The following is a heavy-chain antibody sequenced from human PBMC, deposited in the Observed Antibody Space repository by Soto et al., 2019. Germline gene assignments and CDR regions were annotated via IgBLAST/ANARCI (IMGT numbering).Heavy chain of an antibody. D-gene: IGHD3-22*01. V-gene: IGHV4-39*01. CDR1: GASISSSSYF. Sequence: SETLSLTCTVSGASISSSSYFWGWIRQPPGKGLEWIGSVYWSGSTYYNPSLTSRVSISVDTSNTQFSLKLSSVTAADTAVYYCARHVKYYYDISDYYYSDYYFDYWGQGTRVTVSS. J-gene: IGHJ4*02. CDR3: ARHVKYYYDISDYYYSDYYFDY. CDR2: VYWSGST.